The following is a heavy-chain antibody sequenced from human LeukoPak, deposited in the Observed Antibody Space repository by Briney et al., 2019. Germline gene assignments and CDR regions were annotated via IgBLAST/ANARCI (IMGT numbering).Heavy chain of an antibody. CDR2: INHNSGGT. Sequence: ASVRVSCKASGYTFTGYDMHWVRQAPGQGLEWMGWINHNSGGTNYAQKFQGRVTMTRDTSISTAYMELSRLRSDDTAVYYCARVVIYSSDAFDICGQGTMVTVSS. J-gene: IGHJ3*02. CDR1: GYTFTGYD. CDR3: ARVVIYSSDAFDI. D-gene: IGHD2-21*01. V-gene: IGHV1-2*02.